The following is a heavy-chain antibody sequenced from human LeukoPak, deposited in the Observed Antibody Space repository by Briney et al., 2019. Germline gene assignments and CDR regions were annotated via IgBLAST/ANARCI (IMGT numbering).Heavy chain of an antibody. V-gene: IGHV3-7*01. CDR3: ARRLYFDY. Sequence: QPGGSLRLSCAASGFTFSSYGMSWVRQAPGKGLEWVANIKQDGSEKYYVDSVKGRFTISRDNAKNSLYLQMNSLRAEDTAVYYCARRLYFDYWGQGTLVTVSS. J-gene: IGHJ4*02. CDR1: GFTFSSYG. CDR2: IKQDGSEK.